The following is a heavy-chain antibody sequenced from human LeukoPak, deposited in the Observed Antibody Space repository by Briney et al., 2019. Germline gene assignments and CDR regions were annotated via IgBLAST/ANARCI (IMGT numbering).Heavy chain of an antibody. V-gene: IGHV3-23*01. CDR1: GFIFNNFG. Sequence: GGSLRLSCAASGFIFNNFGLIWVRQAPGKGLEWVSAISNDGGGTNYADFVKGRFTISRDNSKNTLFLQMNSLRAEDTALYYCAKGSSGYFVDLWGQGTLVTVSS. D-gene: IGHD3-22*01. J-gene: IGHJ5*02. CDR2: ISNDGGGT. CDR3: AKGSSGYFVDL.